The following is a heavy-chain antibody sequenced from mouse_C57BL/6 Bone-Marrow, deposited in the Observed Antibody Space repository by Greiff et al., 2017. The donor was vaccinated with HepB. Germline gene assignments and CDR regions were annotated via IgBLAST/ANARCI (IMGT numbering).Heavy chain of an antibody. Sequence: EVKLVESGGGLVKPGGSLKLSCAASGFTFSSYAMSWVRQTPEKRLEWVATISDGGSYTYYPDNVKGRFTISRYNAKNNLYLQMSHLKSEDTAMYYCARFTTVVATLDFDVWGTGTTFTVSS. CDR1: GFTFSSYA. D-gene: IGHD1-1*01. CDR2: ISDGGSYT. V-gene: IGHV5-4*03. J-gene: IGHJ1*03. CDR3: ARFTTVVATLDFDV.